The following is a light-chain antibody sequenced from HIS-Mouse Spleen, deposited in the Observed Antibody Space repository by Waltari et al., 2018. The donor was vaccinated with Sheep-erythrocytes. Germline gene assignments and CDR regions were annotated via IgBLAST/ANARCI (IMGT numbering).Light chain of an antibody. CDR2: EVS. CDR3: SSYAGSNNYV. CDR1: SSDVGGYNY. J-gene: IGLJ1*01. V-gene: IGLV2-8*01. Sequence: QSALTQPRSVSGSPGQSVTISCTGTSSDVGGYNYVSWYQQHPGKAPKLMIYEVSKRPSGGPGRFAGSKSGHTASLTVSGLQAEDEADYYCSSYAGSNNYVFGTGTKVTVL.